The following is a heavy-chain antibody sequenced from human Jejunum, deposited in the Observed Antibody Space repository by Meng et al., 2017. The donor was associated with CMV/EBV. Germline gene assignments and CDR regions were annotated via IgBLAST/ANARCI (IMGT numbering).Heavy chain of an antibody. J-gene: IGHJ4*02. CDR1: FTFSRYW. D-gene: IGHD6-19*01. CDR2: INSDGSST. Sequence: FTFSRYWMHWVRQAPGKGLVWVSRINSDGSSTSYADSVKGRFTISRDNAKNTLYLQMNSLRAEDTAVYYCARTYSSGWLGTFWDYWGQGIRVTVSS. CDR3: ARTYSSGWLGTFWDY. V-gene: IGHV3-74*01.